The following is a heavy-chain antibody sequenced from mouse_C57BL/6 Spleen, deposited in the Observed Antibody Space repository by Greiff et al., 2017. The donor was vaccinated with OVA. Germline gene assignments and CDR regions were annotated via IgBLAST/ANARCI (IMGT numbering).Heavy chain of an antibody. D-gene: IGHD1-1*01. V-gene: IGHV5-17*01. J-gene: IGHJ4*01. CDR1: GFTFSDYG. CDR2: ISSGSSTI. CDR3: ARLPYYYGSSYGDAMDY. Sequence: EVKLMESGGGLVKPGGSLKLSCAASGFTFSDYGMHWVRQAPEKGLEWVAFISSGSSTIYYADTVKGRFTISRDNAKNTLFLQMTSLRSEDTAMYYCARLPYYYGSSYGDAMDYWGQGTSVTVSS.